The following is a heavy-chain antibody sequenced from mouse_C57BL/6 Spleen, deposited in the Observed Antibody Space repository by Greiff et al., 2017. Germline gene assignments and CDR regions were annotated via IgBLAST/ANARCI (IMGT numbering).Heavy chain of an antibody. CDR2: ISSGSSTI. Sequence: DVMLVESGGGLVKPGGSLKLSCAASGFTFSDYGMHWVRQAPEKGLAWVAYISSGSSTIYYADTVKGRFTISSDNAKNTLFLQITGLRSEDTAMYYCARNYYGTLFDYWGQGTTRTVSS. J-gene: IGHJ2*01. CDR3: ARNYYGTLFDY. D-gene: IGHD1-1*01. V-gene: IGHV5-17*01. CDR1: GFTFSDYG.